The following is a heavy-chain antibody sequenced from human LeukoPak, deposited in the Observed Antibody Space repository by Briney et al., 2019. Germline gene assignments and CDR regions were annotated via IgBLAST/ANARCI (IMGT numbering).Heavy chain of an antibody. V-gene: IGHV1-46*01. D-gene: IGHD1-26*01. Sequence: ASVKVSCKASGYTFTSYYMHWVRQASGQGLEWMGQSNPTGGSTGYAQKFQGRVTMTRYMSTSTYYMELSSLRSEDTAIYYCARDNSVGDNAWWFDPWGQGTLVTVSS. J-gene: IGHJ5*02. CDR3: ARDNSVGDNAWWFDP. CDR1: GYTFTSYY. CDR2: SNPTGGST.